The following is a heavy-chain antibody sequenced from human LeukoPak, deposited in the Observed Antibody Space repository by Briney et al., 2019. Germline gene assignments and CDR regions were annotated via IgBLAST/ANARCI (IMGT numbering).Heavy chain of an antibody. J-gene: IGHJ4*02. CDR1: GFSFITYN. CDR2: ISDSSSSI. CDR3: ARDLYYSDSSGYLDY. Sequence: PGGSLRLSCAASGFSFITYNMNWVRQAPGKGLEWVSYISDSSSSIYYADSVKGRFTISRDNAKNTLYLQMDSLRAEDTAVYYCARDLYYSDSSGYLDYWGQGTLVTVSS. D-gene: IGHD3-22*01. V-gene: IGHV3-48*04.